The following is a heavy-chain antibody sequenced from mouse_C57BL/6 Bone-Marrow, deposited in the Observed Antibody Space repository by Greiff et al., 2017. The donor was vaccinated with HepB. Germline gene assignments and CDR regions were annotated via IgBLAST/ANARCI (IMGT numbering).Heavy chain of an antibody. J-gene: IGHJ2*01. CDR3: ARDLYYGNSFDY. D-gene: IGHD2-1*01. CDR1: GFTFSSYA. Sequence: EVKVVESGGGLVKPGGSLKLSCAASGFTFSSYAMSWVRQTPEKRLEWVATISDGGSYTYYPDNVKGRFTISRDNAKNNLYLQMSHLKSEDTAMYYCARDLYYGNSFDYWGQGTTLTVSS. V-gene: IGHV5-4*01. CDR2: ISDGGSYT.